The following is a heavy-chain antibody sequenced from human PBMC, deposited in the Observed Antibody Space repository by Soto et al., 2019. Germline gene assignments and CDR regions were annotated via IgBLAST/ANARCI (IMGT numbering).Heavy chain of an antibody. J-gene: IGHJ6*02. V-gene: IGHV3-23*01. D-gene: IGHD3-16*01. CDR1: GFTFSSYA. CDR3: AKGRGGYYYYYGMDV. Sequence: EVQLLESGGGLVQPGGSLRLSCAASGFTFSSYAMSWVRQAPGKGLEWVSAISGSGGSTYYADSVKGRFTISRDNSKNTLYLQMNSLRAEVTAVYYCAKGRGGYYYYYGMDVCGQGTTVTVSS. CDR2: ISGSGGST.